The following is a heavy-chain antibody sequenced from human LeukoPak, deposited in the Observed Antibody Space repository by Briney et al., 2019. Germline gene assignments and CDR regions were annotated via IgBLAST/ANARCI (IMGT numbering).Heavy chain of an antibody. CDR1: GGSISGRSYY. V-gene: IGHV4-39*01. CDR3: ARSSKTYYFYDMDV. CDR2: IYYTGTT. J-gene: IGHJ6*02. Sequence: SETLSLTCTVSGGSISGRSYYWGWVRQPPGKGLEWIGSIYYTGTTYYNPSLKSRVTMSVDTSKNQFSLKLSSVTAADTAVYSCARSSKTYYFYDMDVWGQGTTVTVSS.